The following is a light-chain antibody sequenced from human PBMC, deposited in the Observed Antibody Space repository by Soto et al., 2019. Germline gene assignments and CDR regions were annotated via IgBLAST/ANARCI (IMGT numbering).Light chain of an antibody. CDR3: RSYAGSNNFV. CDR2: EVS. J-gene: IGLJ1*01. Sequence: QSVLTQPPSASGSPGQSGTISCTGTSSDVGAYHNYVSWYQQHPGKAPKLMIYEVSKRPSGVPDRFSGSKSGNTASLTVSGLQAEDEADYYCRSYAGSNNFVFGTGTKLTVL. V-gene: IGLV2-8*01. CDR1: SSDVGAYHNY.